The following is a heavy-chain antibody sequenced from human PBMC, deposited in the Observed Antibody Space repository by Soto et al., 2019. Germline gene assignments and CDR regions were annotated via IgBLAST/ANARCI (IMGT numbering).Heavy chain of an antibody. CDR1: GCSISRSLSS. D-gene: IGHD4-17*01. CDR3: ARHGSRHGDYRFDY. Sequence: QLQLLESGPGLVKPSAALSLTCSVSGCSISRSLSSWGWLRQPPGKGLVWIGRIYFSGATYYMPSLERRVTKSLATSNNQFSLKRTSVTAADTAVYYCARHGSRHGDYRFDYWGQGNVGTVPS. CDR2: IYFSGAT. J-gene: IGHJ4*02. V-gene: IGHV4-39*01.